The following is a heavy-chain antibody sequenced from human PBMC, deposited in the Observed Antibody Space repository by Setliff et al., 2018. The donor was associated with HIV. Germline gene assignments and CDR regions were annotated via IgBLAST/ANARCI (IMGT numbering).Heavy chain of an antibody. D-gene: IGHD3-10*01. CDR1: GDSVSRYS. V-gene: IGHV4-4*09. Sequence: SETLSLTCTVSGDSVSRYSWNWIRQPPGKRLEWIGYVYANGETNYNPSLKSRVTISADTSRNQFSLSLNSATSADTAVYFCARRKLQDSTITTSNWFDSWGHGILVTVPS. CDR3: ARRKLQDSTITTSNWFDS. J-gene: IGHJ5*01. CDR2: VYANGET.